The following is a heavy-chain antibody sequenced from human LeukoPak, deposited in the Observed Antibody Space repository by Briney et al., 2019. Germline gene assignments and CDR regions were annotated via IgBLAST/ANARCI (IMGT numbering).Heavy chain of an antibody. D-gene: IGHD2-15*01. Sequence: GGSLRLSCSASGFTFSSYAMHWVRQAPGKGLEYVSTISTNGGSTNYADSVKGRFTISRDNSKNTLFLQMSSLRAEDTAVYYCVKDRSGGNWVFDDWGQGTLVTVSS. CDR3: VKDRSGGNWVFDD. J-gene: IGHJ4*02. CDR1: GFTFSSYA. V-gene: IGHV3-64D*06. CDR2: ISTNGGST.